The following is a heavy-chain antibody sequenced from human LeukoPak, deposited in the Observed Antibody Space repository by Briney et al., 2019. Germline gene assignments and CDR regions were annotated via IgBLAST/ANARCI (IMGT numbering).Heavy chain of an antibody. Sequence: SETLSLTCIVSRGSISSYYWSWIRRPPGKGLEWIGNIYYSGSTNYNPSLQSRVTMSVDTSKNQFSLRLSSVTAADTAVYYCARGYSATYGRFDYWGQGTLVTVSS. D-gene: IGHD5-12*01. J-gene: IGHJ4*02. CDR1: RGSISSYY. CDR2: IYYSGST. CDR3: ARGYSATYGRFDY. V-gene: IGHV4-59*01.